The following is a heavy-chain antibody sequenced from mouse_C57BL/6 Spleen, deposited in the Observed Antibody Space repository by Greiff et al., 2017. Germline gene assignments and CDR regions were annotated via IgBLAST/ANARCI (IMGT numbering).Heavy chain of an antibody. D-gene: IGHD2-1*01. CDR2: IYPGSGST. CDR3: ARCGDSHYGNHRRWYFDV. CDR1: GYTFTSYW. V-gene: IGHV1-55*01. Sequence: QVQLQQPGAELVKPGASVKMSCKASGYTFTSYWITWVKQRPGQGLEWIGDIYPGSGSTNYNEKFKSKATLTVDTSSSTAYMQLSSLTSEDSAVYYCARCGDSHYGNHRRWYFDVWGTGTTVTVSS. J-gene: IGHJ1*03.